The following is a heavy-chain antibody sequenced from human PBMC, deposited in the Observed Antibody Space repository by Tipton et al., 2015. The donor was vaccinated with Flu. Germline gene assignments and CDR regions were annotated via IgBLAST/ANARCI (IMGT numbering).Heavy chain of an antibody. CDR2: IYPGDSDT. J-gene: IGHJ4*02. CDR1: GYSFTSYW. V-gene: IGHV5-51*01. Sequence: QLVQSGAEVKKPGESLKISCKGSGYSFTSYWIGWVRQMPGKGLDLMGIIYPGDSDTKYSPSFQVQVTILAVKSISTVYLQWCSLKASDPTMYCCARLVRGSCSDCWGQGTLVTVSS. D-gene: IGHD1-26*01. CDR3: ARLVRGSCSDC.